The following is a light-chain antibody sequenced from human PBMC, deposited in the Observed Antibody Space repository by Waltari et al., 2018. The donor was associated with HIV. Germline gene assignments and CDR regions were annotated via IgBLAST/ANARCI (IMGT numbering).Light chain of an antibody. CDR2: DDS. V-gene: IGLV3-21*02. CDR1: NIGTKD. Sequence: SYVLTQAPSVSVAPGQTATIACLGHNIGTKDAPWYRQRPGQAPEVVVHDDSDRPSEIPDRISGSNSGDMTTLTIESVESDDEAIYYCQVWDTNDDWVFGGGTRVTVL. CDR3: QVWDTNDDWV. J-gene: IGLJ3*02.